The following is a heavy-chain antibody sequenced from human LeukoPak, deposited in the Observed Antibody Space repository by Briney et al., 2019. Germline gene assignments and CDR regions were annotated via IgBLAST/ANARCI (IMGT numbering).Heavy chain of an antibody. CDR3: ARHYYDSSGYYYVFQH. Sequence: ASVKVSCKASGYTFTSYGISWVRQAPGQGLEWMGWISAYNGNTNYAQKLQGRVTMTTDTSTSTAYMELRSLRSDDTAVYYCARHYYDSSGYYYVFQHWGQGTLVTVSS. CDR1: GYTFTSYG. V-gene: IGHV1-18*01. J-gene: IGHJ1*01. D-gene: IGHD3-22*01. CDR2: ISAYNGNT.